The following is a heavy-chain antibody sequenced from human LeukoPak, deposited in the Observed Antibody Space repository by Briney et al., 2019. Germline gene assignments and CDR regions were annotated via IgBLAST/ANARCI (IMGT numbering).Heavy chain of an antibody. J-gene: IGHJ4*02. V-gene: IGHV4-4*07. CDR2: IYTSGST. CDR3: ARSYAGYSSSWYVWEDNYFDY. CDR1: GGSISSYY. Sequence: PSETLSLTCTVSGGSISSYYWSWIRQPAGKGLEWIGRIYTSGSTNYNPSLKSRVTMSVDTSKNQFSLKLSSVTAADTAVYYCARSYAGYSSSWYVWEDNYFDYWGQGTLVTVSS. D-gene: IGHD6-13*01.